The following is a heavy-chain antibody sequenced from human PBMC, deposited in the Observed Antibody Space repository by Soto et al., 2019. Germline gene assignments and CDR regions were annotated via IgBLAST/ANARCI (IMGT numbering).Heavy chain of an antibody. D-gene: IGHD5-12*01. CDR1: GGSISSGGYY. J-gene: IGHJ5*02. CDR2: IYYSGST. Sequence: SETLSLTCTVSGGSISSGGYYWSWIRQHPGKGLEWIGYIYYSGSTYYNPSLKSRVTISVDTSKNQFSLKLSSVTAADTAVYYCARVRGYSGYDGSRFDPWGQGTLVTVSS. V-gene: IGHV4-31*03. CDR3: ARVRGYSGYDGSRFDP.